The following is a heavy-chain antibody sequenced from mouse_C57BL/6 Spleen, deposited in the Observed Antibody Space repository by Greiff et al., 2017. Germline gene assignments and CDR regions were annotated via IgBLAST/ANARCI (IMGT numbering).Heavy chain of an antibody. J-gene: IGHJ4*01. CDR3: ARMGRPYAMDY. CDR2: ISSGSSTI. Sequence: EVQRVESGGGLVKPGGSLKLSCAASGFTFSDYGMHWVRQAPEKGLEWVAYISSGSSTIYYADTVKGRFTISRDNAKNTLFLQMTSLRSEDTAMYYCARMGRPYAMDYWGQGTSVTVSS. V-gene: IGHV5-17*01. D-gene: IGHD1-1*01. CDR1: GFTFSDYG.